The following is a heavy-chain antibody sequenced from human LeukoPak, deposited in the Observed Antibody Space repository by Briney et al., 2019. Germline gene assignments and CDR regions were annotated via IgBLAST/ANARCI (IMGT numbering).Heavy chain of an antibody. J-gene: IGHJ4*02. V-gene: IGHV1-69*05. D-gene: IGHD6-13*01. CDR1: GGTFSSYA. CDR3: ARDQLEVGSSPPA. Sequence: ASVKVSCKASGGTFSSYAISWVRQAPGQGLEWMGGIIPIFGTANYAQKFQGRVTITTDESTSTAYMELSSLRSEDTAVYYCARDQLEVGSSPPAWGQGTLVTVSS. CDR2: IIPIFGTA.